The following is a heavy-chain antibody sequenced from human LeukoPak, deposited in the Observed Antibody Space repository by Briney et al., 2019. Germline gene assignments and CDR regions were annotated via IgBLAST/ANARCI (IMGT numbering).Heavy chain of an antibody. CDR3: ARSGTYYYDSSGYHDNYYYGMDV. V-gene: IGHV5-51*01. D-gene: IGHD3-22*01. Sequence: GESLKISCKGSGYSFTTYWIAWVRQMPGKGLEWMGIIYPGDSDTRYSPSFQGQVTISADKSISTAYLQWSSLKASDTAMYYCARSGTYYYDSSGYHDNYYYGMDVWGQGTTVTVSS. CDR2: IYPGDSDT. J-gene: IGHJ6*02. CDR1: GYSFTTYW.